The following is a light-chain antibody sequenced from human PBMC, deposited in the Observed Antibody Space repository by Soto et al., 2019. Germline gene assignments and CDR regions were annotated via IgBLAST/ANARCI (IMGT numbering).Light chain of an antibody. CDR3: QTWVTGIQV. Sequence: QLVLTQSPSASASLGAAVKLTCTLSRGHSSYVIAWHQQQPEKGPRYLMKLNSDGSHTKGDGIPDRFSGSSSGAERYLTISSLQSEDEADYYCQTWVTGIQVFGGGTKVTVL. CDR1: RGHSSYV. V-gene: IGLV4-69*01. J-gene: IGLJ2*01. CDR2: LNSDGSH.